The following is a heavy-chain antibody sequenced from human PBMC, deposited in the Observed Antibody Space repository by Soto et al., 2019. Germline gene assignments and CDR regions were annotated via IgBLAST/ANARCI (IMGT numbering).Heavy chain of an antibody. CDR3: AREKEYYDILTGYYDRFDP. CDR1: GYTFTSYG. CDR2: ISAYNGNT. D-gene: IGHD3-9*01. Sequence: QVQLVQSGAEVKKPGASVKVSCKASGYTFTSYGISWVRQAPGQGLEWMGWISAYNGNTNYAQKLQGRVTMTTDTSPSTAYMELRSLRSDDTAVYYCAREKEYYDILTGYYDRFDPWGQGTLVTVSS. J-gene: IGHJ5*02. V-gene: IGHV1-18*01.